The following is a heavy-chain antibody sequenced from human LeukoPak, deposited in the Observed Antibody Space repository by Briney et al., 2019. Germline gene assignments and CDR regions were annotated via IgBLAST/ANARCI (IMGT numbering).Heavy chain of an antibody. J-gene: IGHJ6*02. Sequence: PGGSLRLSCAASGFTFDDYAMHWVRQAPGKGLEWVSLISGDGGSTYYADSVKGRFTISRDNSKNSLYLQMDSLRTEDTALYYCAKDRAAGDRDSSGSGMDVWGQGTTVTVSS. CDR2: ISGDGGST. D-gene: IGHD6-19*01. CDR3: AKDRAAGDRDSSGSGMDV. CDR1: GFTFDDYA. V-gene: IGHV3-43*02.